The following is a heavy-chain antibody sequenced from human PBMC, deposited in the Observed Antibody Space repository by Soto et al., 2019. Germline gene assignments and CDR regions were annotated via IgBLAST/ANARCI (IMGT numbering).Heavy chain of an antibody. Sequence: QVQLQESGPGLVKPSETLSLTCTVSGGSISSYYWSWIRQPPGKGLEWIGYIYYSGSTNYNPSLTSGVSISVDTSKNQFTLNLTSVTAADTAVYYCARLPPNDDWGGNYKGNFDYWGQGTLVTVSS. D-gene: IGHD3-10*01. CDR2: IYYSGST. V-gene: IGHV4-59*08. CDR1: GGSISSYY. CDR3: ARLPPNDDWGGNYKGNFDY. J-gene: IGHJ4*02.